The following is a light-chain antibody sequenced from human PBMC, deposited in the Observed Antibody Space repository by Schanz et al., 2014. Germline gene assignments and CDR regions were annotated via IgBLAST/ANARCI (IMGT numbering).Light chain of an antibody. CDR2: DVA. CDR3: SSYTSSNTLV. CDR1: SNDVGTYNF. V-gene: IGLV2-14*03. J-gene: IGLJ1*01. Sequence: QSVLTQPASVSGSPGQSITLSCTGTSNDVGTYNFVSWYQHHPGRAPKLILYDVASRPSGISNRFSGSKSGNTASLTISGLQAEDEADYYCSSYTSSNTLVFGAGTKLTVL.